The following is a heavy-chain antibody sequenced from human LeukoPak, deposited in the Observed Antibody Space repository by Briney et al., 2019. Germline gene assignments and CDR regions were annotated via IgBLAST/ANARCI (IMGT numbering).Heavy chain of an antibody. CDR1: RYTFTGYY. Sequence: ASVKVSCKASRYTFTGYYMHWVRQAPGQGLEWMGLINPNSGCTNYAQKFQGRVTMTRDTPISTAYMAMRRLRSDDTAVYYCAREWLPASSAFDIWGQGTMVTVSS. J-gene: IGHJ3*02. CDR3: AREWLPASSAFDI. CDR2: INPNSGCT. V-gene: IGHV1-2*02. D-gene: IGHD3-22*01.